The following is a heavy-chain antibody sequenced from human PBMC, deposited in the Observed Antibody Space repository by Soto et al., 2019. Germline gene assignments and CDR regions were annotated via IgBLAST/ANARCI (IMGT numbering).Heavy chain of an antibody. CDR1: GFTLSTYG. Sequence: QVQLVESGGGVVQPGTSLRLSCAASGFTLSTYGMHWVRQAPGKGLEWVAVLWSDGSTKYYADSVEGRFTISRDNSRNTRALLMNSRRADDTATYYCAREVAVAGVPPGGAFQIWGQGTMVTVSS. CDR3: AREVAVAGVPPGGAFQI. CDR2: LWSDGSTK. V-gene: IGHV3-33*01. D-gene: IGHD6-19*01. J-gene: IGHJ3*02.